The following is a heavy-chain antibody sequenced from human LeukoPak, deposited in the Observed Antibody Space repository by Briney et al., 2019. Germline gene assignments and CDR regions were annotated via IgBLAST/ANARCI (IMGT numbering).Heavy chain of an antibody. CDR3: SRDPNYCSSINCYFDC. J-gene: IGHJ4*02. CDR1: GFTFRSYN. Sequence: GGSLRLSCAASGFTFRSYNMNWVRQPPGKGLEWVSSISGSSSSIYYAGSVKGRFTISRDNANNSLYLQMNSLRAEDTAVYYCSRDPNYCSSINCYFDCWGQGALVTVSS. V-gene: IGHV3-21*01. CDR2: ISGSSSSI. D-gene: IGHD2-2*01.